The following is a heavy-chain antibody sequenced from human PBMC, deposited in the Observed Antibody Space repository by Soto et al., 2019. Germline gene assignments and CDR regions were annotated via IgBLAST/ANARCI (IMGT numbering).Heavy chain of an antibody. D-gene: IGHD3-22*01. CDR3: ARGNHYYDGGMDV. J-gene: IGHJ6*02. V-gene: IGHV4-59*01. Sequence: SETLSLTCTVSGGSISSYYWSWIRQPPGKGLEWIGYIYYSGSTNYNPSLKSRVTISVDTSKNQFSLKLSSVTAADTAVYYCARGNHYYDGGMDVRGQGTTVTVS. CDR1: GGSISSYY. CDR2: IYYSGST.